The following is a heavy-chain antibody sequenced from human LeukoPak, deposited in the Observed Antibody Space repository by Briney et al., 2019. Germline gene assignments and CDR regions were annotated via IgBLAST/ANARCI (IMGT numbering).Heavy chain of an antibody. V-gene: IGHV4-39*07. J-gene: IGHJ3*01. Sequence: SETLSLTCTVSGDSISSSTSYWGWIRQPPGKGLEWIASIYYSGSTYYNPSLKSRVTMSVDTSKNQFSLRLTSVTAADTAVYYCARYSSGWNAFDFWGRGTVVTVSS. CDR2: IYYSGST. D-gene: IGHD6-19*01. CDR3: ARYSSGWNAFDF. CDR1: GDSISSSTSY.